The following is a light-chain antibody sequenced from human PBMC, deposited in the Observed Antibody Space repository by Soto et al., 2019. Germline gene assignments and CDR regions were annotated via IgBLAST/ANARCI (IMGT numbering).Light chain of an antibody. CDR1: QTISSW. J-gene: IGKJ1*01. Sequence: DTQMTQSPSTLSGSVGDRVTITFRATQTISSWLAWYQQKPGKAPKLLIYKASTLKSGVPSRFSGSGSGTEVTLTISSLQHEDFATYYCQHYNSDSDAFGQGTNVDIK. V-gene: IGKV1-5*03. CDR2: KAS. CDR3: QHYNSDSDA.